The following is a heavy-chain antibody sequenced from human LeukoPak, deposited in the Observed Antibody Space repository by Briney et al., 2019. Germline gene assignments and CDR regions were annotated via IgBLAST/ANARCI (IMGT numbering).Heavy chain of an antibody. D-gene: IGHD6-13*01. CDR3: ARGAAGTRDY. CDR1: GGSISSSSYY. CDR2: IYYSGST. J-gene: IGHJ4*02. Sequence: SETLSLTCTVSGGSISSSSYYWGWIRQPPGKGLEWIGSIYYSGSTYYNPSLKSRVTISVDTSKNQFSLNLSSVTAADTAVYYCARGAAGTRDYWGQGTLVTVSS. V-gene: IGHV4-39*07.